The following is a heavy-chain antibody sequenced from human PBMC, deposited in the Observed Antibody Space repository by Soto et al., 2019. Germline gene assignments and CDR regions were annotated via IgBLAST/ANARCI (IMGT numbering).Heavy chain of an antibody. V-gene: IGHV3-9*01. CDR1: GFTFDDYA. CDR2: ISWNSGSI. CDR3: AKDIGYCSGGSCYSRYYYYYGMDV. J-gene: IGHJ6*02. Sequence: EVQLVESGGGLVQPGRSLRLSCAASGFTFDDYAMHWVRQAPGKGLEWVSGISWNSGSIGYADSVKGRFTISRDNAKNSLYLQMNSLRAEDTALYYCAKDIGYCSGGSCYSRYYYYYGMDVWGQGTTVTVSS. D-gene: IGHD2-15*01.